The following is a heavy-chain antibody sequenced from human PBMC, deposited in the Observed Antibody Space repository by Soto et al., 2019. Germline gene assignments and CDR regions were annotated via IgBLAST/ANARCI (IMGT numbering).Heavy chain of an antibody. Sequence: SETLSLTCTVSGGSISSSSYYWGWIRQPPGKGLEWIGSIYYSGSTYYNPSLKSRVTISVDTSKNQFSLKLSSVTAADTAVYYCARLTRRTVAPAYWGQGTLVTGSS. CDR3: ARLTRRTVAPAY. CDR2: IYYSGST. J-gene: IGHJ4*02. CDR1: GGSISSSSYY. V-gene: IGHV4-39*01. D-gene: IGHD6-19*01.